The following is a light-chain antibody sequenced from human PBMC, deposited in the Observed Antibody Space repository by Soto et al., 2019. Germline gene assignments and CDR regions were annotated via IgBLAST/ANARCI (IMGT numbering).Light chain of an antibody. Sequence: EFVLTQSPGTLSLSPGERATLSCRASQSVRSNYLAWYQQKPGQSPRLLIYGASNRATGIPDRFSGSGSGTDFTLTISRLEPEDFAVFYCQHYGSSAYTFGQGTTLEI. CDR2: GAS. J-gene: IGKJ2*01. V-gene: IGKV3-20*01. CDR1: QSVRSNY. CDR3: QHYGSSAYT.